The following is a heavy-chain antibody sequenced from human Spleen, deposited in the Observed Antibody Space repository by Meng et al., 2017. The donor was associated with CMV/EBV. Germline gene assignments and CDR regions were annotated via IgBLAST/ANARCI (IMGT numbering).Heavy chain of an antibody. CDR2: ITGSGSVI. V-gene: IGHV3-11*04. CDR3: ARRIAAAGTVDYYYYYGMDV. Sequence: GESLKISCAASGFTFGDYYMAWIRQAPGKGLEWVSYITGSGSVIYHSDSVQGRFTISRDNSKNSLYLQINSLSAEDTAVYYCARRIAAAGTVDYYYYYGMDVWGQGTTVTVSS. D-gene: IGHD6-13*01. CDR1: GFTFGDYY. J-gene: IGHJ6*02.